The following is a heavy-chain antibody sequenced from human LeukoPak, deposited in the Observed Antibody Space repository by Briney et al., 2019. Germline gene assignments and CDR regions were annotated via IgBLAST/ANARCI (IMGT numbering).Heavy chain of an antibody. D-gene: IGHD6-13*01. J-gene: IGHJ4*02. V-gene: IGHV4-4*07. CDR1: SDSISSFY. Sequence: SETLSLTCTVSSDSISSFYWTWIRQPAGKGLEWIGRIYSTGSTNYNPSLKSRVTMSGDTSKNQFSLRLRSVTAADTAVYYCARQIASAGTAGFDFWGQGALVTVSS. CDR2: IYSTGST. CDR3: ARQIASAGTAGFDF.